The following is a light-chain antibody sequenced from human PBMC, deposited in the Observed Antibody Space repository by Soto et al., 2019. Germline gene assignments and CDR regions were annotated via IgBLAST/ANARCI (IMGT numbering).Light chain of an antibody. V-gene: IGKV1-33*01. CDR3: QQYDNLPLLT. Sequence: DIQMTQSPSSLSASVGDRVTITCQASQDISNYLNWYQQKPGKAPKLLIYDASNLETGVPSRFSGSGSGTDFTCTISSLQPEDIATYYGQQYDNLPLLTFGGGTEVEIK. J-gene: IGKJ4*02. CDR1: QDISNY. CDR2: DAS.